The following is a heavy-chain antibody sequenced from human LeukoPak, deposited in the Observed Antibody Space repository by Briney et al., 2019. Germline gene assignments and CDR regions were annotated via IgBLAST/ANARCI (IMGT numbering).Heavy chain of an antibody. CDR3: AKSPTMITFGGVIVSDYYFDY. CDR1: GFTFSSYA. CDR2: ISGSGGST. D-gene: IGHD3-16*02. J-gene: IGHJ4*02. Sequence: PGGSLRLSCAASGFTFSSYAMSWVRQAPGKGLEWVSAISGSGGSTYYADSVKGRFTISRDNSKNTLYLQMNSLRAEDTAVYYCAKSPTMITFGGVIVSDYYFDYWGQGTLVTVSS. V-gene: IGHV3-23*01.